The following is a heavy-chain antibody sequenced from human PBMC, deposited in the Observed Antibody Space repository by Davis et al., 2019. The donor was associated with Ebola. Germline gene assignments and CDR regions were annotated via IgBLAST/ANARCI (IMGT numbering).Heavy chain of an antibody. V-gene: IGHV4-61*08. Sequence: SETLSLTCTVSGGSVSSGGYYWSWIRQPPGKGLEWIGYIYYSVSTNYNPSLKSRVTISVDTSKNQFSLKLSSVTAADTAVYYCAKSSRSYCTNGVCYPYYFDYWGQGTLVTVSS. D-gene: IGHD2-8*01. CDR3: AKSSRSYCTNGVCYPYYFDY. J-gene: IGHJ4*02. CDR1: GGSVSSGGYY. CDR2: IYYSVST.